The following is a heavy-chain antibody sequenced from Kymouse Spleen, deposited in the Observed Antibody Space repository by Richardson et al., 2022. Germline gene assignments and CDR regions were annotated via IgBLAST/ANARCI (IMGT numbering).Heavy chain of an antibody. Sequence: EVQLVESGGGLVQPGGSLRLSCAASGFTFSSYDMHWVRQATGKGLEWVSAIGTAGDTYYPGSVKGRFTISRENAKNSLYLQMNSLRAGDTAVYYCARDQTGTTAFDIWGQGTMVTVSS. CDR2: IGTAGDT. CDR3: ARDQTGTTAFDI. J-gene: IGHJ3*02. CDR1: GFTFSSYD. V-gene: IGHV3-13*01. D-gene: IGHD1-7*01.